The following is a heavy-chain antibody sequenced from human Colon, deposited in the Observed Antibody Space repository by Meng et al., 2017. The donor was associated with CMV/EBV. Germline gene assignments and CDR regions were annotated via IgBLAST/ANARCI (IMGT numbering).Heavy chain of an antibody. D-gene: IGHD3-10*01. J-gene: IGHJ5*02. Sequence: VQLVESGGGVVQPGRSLRLSCAASGFDFFNSAMHWVRQVPGKGLEWVTIISYDGSHALYADSVKGRFTISRDNSKNTLYLQMNSLRPEDTAVYYCASSFHGSGSPDHWGQGTLVTVSS. CDR2: ISYDGSHA. CDR3: ASSFHGSGSPDH. V-gene: IGHV3-30-3*01. CDR1: GFDFFNSA.